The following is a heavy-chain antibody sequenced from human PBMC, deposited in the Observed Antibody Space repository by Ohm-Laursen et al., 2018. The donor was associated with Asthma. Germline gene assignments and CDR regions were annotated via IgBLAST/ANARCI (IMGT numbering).Heavy chain of an antibody. J-gene: IGHJ3*02. D-gene: IGHD6-13*01. CDR2: ISYDGSNK. Sequence: SLRLSCSASGFTFSDYALTWVRQAPGKGLEWVAVISYDGSNKYYADSVKGRFTISRDNSKNTLYLQMNSLRAEDTAVYYCARDLGYSSAFDIWGQGTMVTVSS. CDR3: ARDLGYSSAFDI. V-gene: IGHV3-30-3*01. CDR1: GFTFSDYA.